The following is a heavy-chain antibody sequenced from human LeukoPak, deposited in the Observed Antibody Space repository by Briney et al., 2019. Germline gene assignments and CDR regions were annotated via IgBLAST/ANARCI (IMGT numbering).Heavy chain of an antibody. J-gene: IGHJ4*02. CDR2: INPDSGGT. CDR3: AREGRGCSSTSCYQDY. CDR1: GYTFTGYY. Sequence: ASVKVSCKASGYTFTGYYIHWVRQAPGQGLEWMGWINPDSGGTSYAQKFQGRVTMTRDTSISTAYMELSRLRSDDTAVYYCAREGRGCSSTSCYQDYWGQGTLVTVSS. D-gene: IGHD2-2*01. V-gene: IGHV1-2*02.